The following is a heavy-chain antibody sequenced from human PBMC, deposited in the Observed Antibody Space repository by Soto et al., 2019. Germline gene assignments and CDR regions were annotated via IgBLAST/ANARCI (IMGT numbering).Heavy chain of an antibody. CDR3: ARERPDGARLDP. J-gene: IGHJ5*02. Sequence: PSETPSLTCTVSGCSISSGYYYWSWLRQPPGKGLEWIGYIYYSGSTYYNPSLKSRVTISVDTSKNQFSLKLSSVTAADTAVYYCARERPDGARLDPWGQGTLVTVSS. D-gene: IGHD6-6*01. CDR2: IYYSGST. V-gene: IGHV4-30-4*01. CDR1: GCSISSGYYY.